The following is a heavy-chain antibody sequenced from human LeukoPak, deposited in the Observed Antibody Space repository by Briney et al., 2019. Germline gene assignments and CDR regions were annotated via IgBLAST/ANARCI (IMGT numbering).Heavy chain of an antibody. CDR1: GGSVSSGSYY. CDR3: AYHGSGSYNWFDP. D-gene: IGHD3-10*01. J-gene: IGHJ5*02. Sequence: PSETLSLTCTVSGGSVSSGSYYWSWIRQPPGKGLEWIGYIYYSGSTNYNPSLKSRVTISVDTSKNQFSLKLSSATAADTAVYYCAYHGSGSYNWFDPWGQGTLVTVSS. V-gene: IGHV4-61*01. CDR2: IYYSGST.